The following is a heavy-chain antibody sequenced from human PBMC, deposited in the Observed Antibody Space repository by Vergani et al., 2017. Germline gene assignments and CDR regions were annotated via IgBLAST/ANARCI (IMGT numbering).Heavy chain of an antibody. Sequence: QVQLQQWGAGLLKPSETLSLNCAVYGGSLSGYYWSWIRQPPGKGLEWIGEINHSGSTNYNPSLKSRVTISVDTSKNPFSLKLSSVTAADTAVYYCARWGYSNWFDPWGQGTPVTVSS. CDR1: GGSLSGYY. CDR2: INHSGST. CDR3: ARWGYSNWFDP. V-gene: IGHV4-34*01. D-gene: IGHD5-18*01. J-gene: IGHJ5*02.